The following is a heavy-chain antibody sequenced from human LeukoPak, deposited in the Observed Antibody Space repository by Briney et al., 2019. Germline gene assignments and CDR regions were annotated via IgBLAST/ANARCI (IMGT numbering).Heavy chain of an antibody. J-gene: IGHJ4*02. V-gene: IGHV3-23*01. Sequence: PGGSLRLSCAASGFTFSSYAMSWVRQAPGKGLEWVSAISDSGGSTYYADSVKGRFTISRDNSKNTLFLQMNSLRAEDTAVYYCAKGATEWLVGPRWFDYWGQGTLVTVSS. D-gene: IGHD6-19*01. CDR3: AKGATEWLVGPRWFDY. CDR1: GFTFSSYA. CDR2: ISDSGGST.